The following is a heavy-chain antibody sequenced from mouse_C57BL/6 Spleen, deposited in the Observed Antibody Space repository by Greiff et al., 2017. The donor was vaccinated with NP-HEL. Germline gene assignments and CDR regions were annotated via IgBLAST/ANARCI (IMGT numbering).Heavy chain of an antibody. CDR2: ISGGGGNT. D-gene: IGHD2-1*01. CDR3: ARGGGNYVWFAY. J-gene: IGHJ3*01. V-gene: IGHV5-9*01. CDR1: GFTFSSYT. Sequence: EVKVVESGGGLVKPGGSLKLSCAASGFTFSSYTMSWVRQTPEKRLEWVATISGGGGNTYYPDSVKGRFTISRDNAKNTLYLQMSSLRSEDTALYYCARGGGNYVWFAYWGQGTLVTVSA.